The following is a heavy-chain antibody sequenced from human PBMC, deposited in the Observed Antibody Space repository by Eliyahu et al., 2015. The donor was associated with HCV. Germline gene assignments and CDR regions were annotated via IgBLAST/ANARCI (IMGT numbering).Heavy chain of an antibody. CDR1: GFTFSNYG. J-gene: IGHJ6*02. V-gene: IGHV3-33*01. CDR3: ASSTVYSTYGMDV. CDR2: IWYDGSNK. Sequence: QVQLVESGGGVVQPGRSLRLSCAASGFTFSNYGMHWVRQAPGKGLEWVAVIWYDGSNKYYADSVKGRFTISRDNSKNTLYLQMNSLRAEDTAVYYCASSTVYSTYGMDVWGQGTTVTVSS. D-gene: IGHD6-13*01.